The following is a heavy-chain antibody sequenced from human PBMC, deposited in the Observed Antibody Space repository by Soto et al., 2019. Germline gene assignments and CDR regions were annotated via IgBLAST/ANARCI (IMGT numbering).Heavy chain of an antibody. CDR3: ARVDQDIVVVPAAIQGEAGFDP. D-gene: IGHD2-2*02. CDR1: GYTFTSYA. Sequence: ASVKVSCKASGYTFTSYAMHWVRQAPGQRLEWMGWINAGNGNTKYSQKFQGRVTITRDTSASTAYMELSSLRSEDTAVYYCARVDQDIVVVPAAIQGEAGFDPWGQGTLVTVSS. CDR2: INAGNGNT. J-gene: IGHJ5*02. V-gene: IGHV1-3*01.